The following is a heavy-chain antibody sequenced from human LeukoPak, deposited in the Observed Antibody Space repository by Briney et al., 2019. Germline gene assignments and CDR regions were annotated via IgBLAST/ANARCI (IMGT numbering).Heavy chain of an antibody. V-gene: IGHV1-3*04. D-gene: IGHD3-22*01. J-gene: IGHJ4*02. CDR2: INTGNGNA. CDR1: GYTFTTAA. CDR3: ITMIVVDVWSVGY. Sequence: GASVKVSCKASGYTFTTAAMHWVRQAPGQRLEWMGWINTGNGNAKYSQKFQGRVTITRDTSASTAYMELSSLRSEDTAVYYCITMIVVDVWSVGYWGQGTLVTVSS.